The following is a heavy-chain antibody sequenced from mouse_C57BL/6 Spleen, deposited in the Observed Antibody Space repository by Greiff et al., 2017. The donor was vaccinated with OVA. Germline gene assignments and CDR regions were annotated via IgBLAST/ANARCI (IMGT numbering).Heavy chain of an antibody. V-gene: IGHV1-82*01. Sequence: VQLQQSGPELVKPGASVKISCKASGYAFSSSWMNWVKQRPGKGLEWIGRIYPGDGDTNYNGKFKSKATLTVDKPSSTAYMQLSSLTSEDSAVYYCARWGDSWYFDVWGTGTTLTVSS. J-gene: IGHJ1*03. D-gene: IGHD3-3*01. CDR3: ARWGDSWYFDV. CDR1: GYAFSSSW. CDR2: IYPGDGDT.